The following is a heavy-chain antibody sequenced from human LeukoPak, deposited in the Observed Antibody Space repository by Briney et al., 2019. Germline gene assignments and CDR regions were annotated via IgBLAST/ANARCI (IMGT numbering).Heavy chain of an antibody. Sequence: ASVKVSCKASGYTFTGYYMHWVRQAPGQGLEWMGWINPNSGGTNYAQKLQGRVTMTTDTSTSTAYMELRSLRSDDTAVYYCARHSKTYYYGSGSYYPFDYWGQGTLVTVSS. CDR2: INPNSGGT. D-gene: IGHD3-10*01. CDR3: ARHSKTYYYGSGSYYPFDY. V-gene: IGHV1-2*02. CDR1: GYTFTGYY. J-gene: IGHJ4*02.